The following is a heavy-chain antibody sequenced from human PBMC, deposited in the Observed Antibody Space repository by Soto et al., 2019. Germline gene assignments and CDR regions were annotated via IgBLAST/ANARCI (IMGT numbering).Heavy chain of an antibody. CDR3: AFTPTVTTYWFDP. CDR2: INAGNGNT. D-gene: IGHD4-17*01. CDR1: GYTFTSYA. Sequence: ASVKVSCKASGYTFTSYAMHWVRQAPGQRLEWMGWINAGNGNTKYSQKFQGRVTITRDTSTSTAYMELRSLRSDNTAVYYCAFTPTVTTYWFDPWGQGTLVTVSS. V-gene: IGHV1-3*01. J-gene: IGHJ5*02.